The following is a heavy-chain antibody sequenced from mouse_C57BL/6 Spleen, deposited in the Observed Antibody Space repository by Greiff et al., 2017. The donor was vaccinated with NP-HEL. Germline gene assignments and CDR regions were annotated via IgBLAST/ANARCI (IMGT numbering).Heavy chain of an antibody. D-gene: IGHD1-1*01. CDR2: INPNNGGT. Sequence: VQLQQSGPELVKPGASVKMSCKASGYTFTDYNMHWVKQSHGKSLEWLGYINPNNGGTSYNQKFKGKATLTAYKSSSPAYMELRSLTSDDSAVYFCARTYGSSLVYYAMDYWGQGTSVTVSS. CDR3: ARTYGSSLVYYAMDY. J-gene: IGHJ4*01. V-gene: IGHV1-22*01. CDR1: GYTFTDYN.